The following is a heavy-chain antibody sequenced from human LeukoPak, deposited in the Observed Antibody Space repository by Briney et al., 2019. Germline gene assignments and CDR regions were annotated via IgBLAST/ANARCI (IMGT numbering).Heavy chain of an antibody. CDR3: ARQRGITMISRGAFDI. CDR2: IYTSGST. J-gene: IGHJ3*02. CDR1: GGSISSYY. Sequence: SETLSLTCTVSGGSISSYYWSWIRQPPGKGLEWIGYIYTSGSTNYNPSLKSRVTISVDTSKNQFSLKLSSVTAADTAVYYCARQRGITMISRGAFDIWGQETMVTVSS. D-gene: IGHD3-22*01. V-gene: IGHV4-4*09.